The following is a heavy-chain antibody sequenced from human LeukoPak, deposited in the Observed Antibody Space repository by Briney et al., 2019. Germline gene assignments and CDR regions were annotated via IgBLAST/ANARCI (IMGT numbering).Heavy chain of an antibody. J-gene: IGHJ4*02. CDR2: INPYSGDT. V-gene: IGHV1-2*02. CDR3: ARRSGTLDFDY. Sequence: ASVKVSCKASGYTFTGYYMHWVRQAPGQGLAWMGWINPYSGDTNYAQKFQGRVTMTRDTSSSTAYLELSRLRSDDTAVYFCARRSGTLDFDYWGQGTLVTVSS. CDR1: GYTFTGYY. D-gene: IGHD1-26*01.